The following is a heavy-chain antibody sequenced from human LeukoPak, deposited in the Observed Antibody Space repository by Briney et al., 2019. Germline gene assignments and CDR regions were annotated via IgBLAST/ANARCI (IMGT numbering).Heavy chain of an antibody. V-gene: IGHV1-8*01. D-gene: IGHD2-15*01. CDR3: ARGGSRSGGSLRTFDS. J-gene: IGHJ4*02. CDR1: GYTFSSHN. CDR2: MRPDTGFT. Sequence: ASVKVSCKASGYTFSSHNINWVRQVSGHRLEWMGWMRPDTGFTGYAQKFRGRVTMTRDTSTNTSYMELSSLRSDDTAVYYCARGGSRSGGSLRTFDSWGQGTLVTVSS.